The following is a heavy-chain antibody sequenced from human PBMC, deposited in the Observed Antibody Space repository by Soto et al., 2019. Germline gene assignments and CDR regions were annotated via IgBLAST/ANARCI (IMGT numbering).Heavy chain of an antibody. V-gene: IGHV3-21*06. CDR3: ARERGEDDSGWYIDR. D-gene: IGHD6-19*01. CDR2: ISSRSSLI. J-gene: IGHJ5*02. Sequence: GGSLRLSCAASGFSFSSHSFNWVRQAPGQGLEWVAYISSRSSLILYADSVRGRFVIARDNALNTLYLQMNSPRDEETAMYYCARERGEDDSGWYIDRWGQGTPVTVSS. CDR1: GFSFSSHS.